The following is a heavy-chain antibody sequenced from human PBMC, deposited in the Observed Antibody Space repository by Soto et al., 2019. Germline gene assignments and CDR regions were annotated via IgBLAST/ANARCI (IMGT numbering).Heavy chain of an antibody. Sequence: GESLRLSCAASGFTFSDYYMTCIRQAPGTVLEWVSYIDNRCTIKYYAVSVKGRFTISRDNRKKSLSLQMNGLGVEDTAIYYCARIEGDCSGGSCYSGGFDYWGQGALVTVSS. D-gene: IGHD2-15*01. CDR3: ARIEGDCSGGSCYSGGFDY. J-gene: IGHJ4*02. CDR1: GFTFSDYY. CDR2: IDNRCTIK. V-gene: IGHV3-11*01.